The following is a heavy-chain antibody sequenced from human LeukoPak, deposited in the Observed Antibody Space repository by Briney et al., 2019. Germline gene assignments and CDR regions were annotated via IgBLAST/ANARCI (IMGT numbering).Heavy chain of an antibody. CDR2: ISYDGSNK. Sequence: GGSLRLSCAASGFTFSSYGMHWVRQAPGKGLEWVAVISYDGSNKYYADSVKGRFTISRDNSKNTLYLQMNSLRAEDTAVYYCAKEAAALFFDYWGQGTLVTVSS. D-gene: IGHD6-13*01. CDR3: AKEAAALFFDY. J-gene: IGHJ4*02. CDR1: GFTFSSYG. V-gene: IGHV3-30*18.